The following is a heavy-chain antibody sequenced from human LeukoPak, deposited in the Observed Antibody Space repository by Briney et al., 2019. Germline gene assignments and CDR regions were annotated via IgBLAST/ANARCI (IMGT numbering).Heavy chain of an antibody. J-gene: IGHJ4*02. CDR3: AREWGLESSGYYYAY. CDR2: IIPIFGTA. V-gene: IGHV1-69*13. D-gene: IGHD3-22*01. Sequence: ASVKVSCKASGGTFSSYAISWVRQAPGQGLEWMGGIIPIFGTANYAQKFQGRVTITADESTSTAYMELSSLRSEDTAVYYCAREWGLESSGYYYAYWGQGTLVTVSS. CDR1: GGTFSSYA.